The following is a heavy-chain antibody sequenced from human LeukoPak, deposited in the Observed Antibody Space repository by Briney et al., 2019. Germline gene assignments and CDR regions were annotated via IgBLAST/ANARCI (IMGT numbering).Heavy chain of an antibody. CDR3: ARLRYYYDSSGLIFDY. V-gene: IGHV4-59*12. CDR1: GGSISSYY. D-gene: IGHD3-22*01. Sequence: PSETLSLTCTVSGGSISSYYWSWIRQPPGKGLEWIGYIYYSGSTNYNPSLKSRVTISVDTSKNQFSLKLSSVTAADTAVYYCARLRYYYDSSGLIFDYWGQGTLVTVSS. J-gene: IGHJ4*02. CDR2: IYYSGST.